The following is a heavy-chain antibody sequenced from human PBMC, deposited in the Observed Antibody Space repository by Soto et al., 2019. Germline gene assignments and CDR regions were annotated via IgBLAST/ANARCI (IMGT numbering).Heavy chain of an antibody. Sequence: GGSLRLSCAASGFTFSSYGMHWVRQAPGKGLEWVAVISYDGSNKYYADSVKGRFTISRDNSKNTLYLQMNSLRAEDTAVYYCAKSGYDILQDFDYWGQGTLVTVS. D-gene: IGHD5-12*01. CDR3: AKSGYDILQDFDY. CDR1: GFTFSSYG. V-gene: IGHV3-30*18. J-gene: IGHJ4*02. CDR2: ISYDGSNK.